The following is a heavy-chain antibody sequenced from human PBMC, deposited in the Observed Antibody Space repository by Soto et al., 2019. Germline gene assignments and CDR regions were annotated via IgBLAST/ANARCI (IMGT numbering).Heavy chain of an antibody. CDR2: IKQDGSEK. V-gene: IGHV3-7*01. CDR1: GFTFSSYW. CDR3: ARARGVVVPATPPDY. D-gene: IGHD2-2*01. J-gene: IGHJ4*02. Sequence: GGSLRLSCAASGFTFSSYWMSWVRQAPGKGLEWVANIKQDGSEKYYVDSVKGRFTISRDNAKNSLYLQMNSLRAEDTAVYYCARARGVVVPATPPDYWGQGTLVTGS.